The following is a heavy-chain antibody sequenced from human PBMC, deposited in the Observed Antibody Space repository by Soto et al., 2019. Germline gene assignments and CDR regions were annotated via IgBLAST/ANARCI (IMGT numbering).Heavy chain of an antibody. CDR1: GFSLSNARMG. Sequence: QVTLKESGPVLVKPTETLTLTCTVSGFSLSNARMGVSWIRQPPGKALEWLAHIFSNDEKSYSTSLKSRLTISKDTSKSQVVLTMTNMDPVDTATYYCARIDSGYVDWFDPWGQGTLVTVSS. CDR3: ARIDSGYVDWFDP. J-gene: IGHJ5*02. CDR2: IFSNDEK. D-gene: IGHD5-12*01. V-gene: IGHV2-26*01.